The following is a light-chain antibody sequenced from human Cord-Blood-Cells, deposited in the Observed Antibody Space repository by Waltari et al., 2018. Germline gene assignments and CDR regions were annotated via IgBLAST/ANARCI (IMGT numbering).Light chain of an antibody. CDR2: EVS. CDR3: SSYAGSNNFVV. CDR1: SSDAGGYNY. Sequence: QSALTQPPSASGSPGQTVTISCTGTSSDAGGYNYVSWYQQHTGKAPKLMIYEVSKRPSGVPDRFSGAKTGNTASLTVSGLQAEDEADYYCSSYAGSNNFVVFGGGTKLTVL. V-gene: IGLV2-8*01. J-gene: IGLJ2*01.